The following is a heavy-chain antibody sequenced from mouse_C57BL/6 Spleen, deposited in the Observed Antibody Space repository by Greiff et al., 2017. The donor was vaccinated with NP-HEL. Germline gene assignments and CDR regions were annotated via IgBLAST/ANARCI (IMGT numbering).Heavy chain of an antibody. CDR1: GYAFSSSW. V-gene: IGHV1-82*01. J-gene: IGHJ2*01. CDR2: IYPGDGDT. D-gene: IGHD2-3*01. Sequence: VQLQQSGPELVKPGASVKISCKASGYAFSSSWMNWVKQRPGKGLEWIGRIYPGDGDTNYNGKFKGKATLTADKSSSTAYMQLSSLTSEDSAVYVCASIYDGYYEGHYWGQGTTLTVSS. CDR3: ASIYDGYYEGHY.